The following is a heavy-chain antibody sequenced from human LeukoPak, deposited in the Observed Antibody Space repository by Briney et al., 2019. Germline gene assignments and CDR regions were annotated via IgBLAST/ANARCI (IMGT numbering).Heavy chain of an antibody. J-gene: IGHJ4*02. CDR1: GFTVSSNY. D-gene: IGHD3-9*01. V-gene: IGHV3-53*01. CDR3: AADILTGYPEDYFDY. Sequence: GGSLRLSCAASGFTVSSNYMSWVRQAPGKGLEWVSVIYSGGSTYYADSVKGRFTISRDNSKNTLYFQMNSLRAEDTAVYYCAADILTGYPEDYFDYWGQGTLVTVSS. CDR2: IYSGGST.